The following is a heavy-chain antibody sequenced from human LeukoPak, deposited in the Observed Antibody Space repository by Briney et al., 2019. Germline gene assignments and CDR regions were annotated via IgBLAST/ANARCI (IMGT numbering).Heavy chain of an antibody. CDR1: GFTFSSYA. V-gene: IGHV3-23*01. CDR2: IVGSGVTT. J-gene: IGHJ4*02. CDR3: AKSLARIGYCTSGGGCYAFDY. D-gene: IGHD2-8*01. Sequence: GGSLRLSCAASGFTFSSYAMHWVRQAPGKGLEWVSGIVGSGVTTYYADSVKGRFTISRDNSKNTLYLQMNSLRADDTAVYYCAKSLARIGYCTSGGGCYAFDYWGQGTQVAVSS.